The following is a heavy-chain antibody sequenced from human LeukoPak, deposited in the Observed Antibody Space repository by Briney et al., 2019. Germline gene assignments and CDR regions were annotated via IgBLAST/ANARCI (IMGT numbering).Heavy chain of an antibody. Sequence: PGGSLRLSCEVSGWTFSNYWMGWVRQAPGKGLEWVANIKEDGSVKYYMDSVKGRFTISRDNGKNSLYLQMNSLRAEDTAVYYCAKDNVYGSGTSSGYWGQGTLVTVSS. CDR3: AKDNVYGSGTSSGY. CDR2: IKEDGSVK. V-gene: IGHV3-7*03. J-gene: IGHJ4*02. CDR1: GWTFSNYW. D-gene: IGHD3-10*01.